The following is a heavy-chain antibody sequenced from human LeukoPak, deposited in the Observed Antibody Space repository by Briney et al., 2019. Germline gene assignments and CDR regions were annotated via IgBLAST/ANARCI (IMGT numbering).Heavy chain of an antibody. V-gene: IGHV4-34*01. Sequence: PSETLSLTCAVYDGSFSGYYWSWIRQPPGKGLEWIGEINHSGSTNYNPSLKSRVTISVDTSKNQFSLKLSSVTAADTAVYYCARSSGWSFGAFDIWGQGTMVTVSS. CDR3: ARSSGWSFGAFDI. D-gene: IGHD6-19*01. CDR1: DGSFSGYY. J-gene: IGHJ3*02. CDR2: INHSGST.